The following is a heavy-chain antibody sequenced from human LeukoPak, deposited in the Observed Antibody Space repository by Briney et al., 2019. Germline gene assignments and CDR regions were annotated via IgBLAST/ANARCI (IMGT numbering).Heavy chain of an antibody. D-gene: IGHD4-23*01. J-gene: IGHJ4*02. CDR1: GYTFTGYY. CDR3: AANYGGNQYYFDY. V-gene: IGHV1-46*01. CDR2: INPSGGST. Sequence: PGASVKVSCKASGYTFTGYYMHWVRQAPGQGLEWMGIINPSGGSTSYAQKFQGRVTMTRDMSTSTVYMELSNLRSEDTAVYYCAANYGGNQYYFDYWGQGTLVTVSS.